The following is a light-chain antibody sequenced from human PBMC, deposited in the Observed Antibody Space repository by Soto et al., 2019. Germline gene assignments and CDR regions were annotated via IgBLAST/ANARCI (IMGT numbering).Light chain of an antibody. CDR1: SSDVGGYNF. Sequence: QSVLTQPASVFGSPGQSITTSCTGTSSDVGGYNFVSWYQQHPGKAPKLMIYEVSNRPSGASNRFSGSKSGNTASLTISGLQPEDEADYYCSSYTTSSTVVFGTGTKVTVL. J-gene: IGLJ1*01. V-gene: IGLV2-14*03. CDR3: SSYTTSSTVV. CDR2: EVS.